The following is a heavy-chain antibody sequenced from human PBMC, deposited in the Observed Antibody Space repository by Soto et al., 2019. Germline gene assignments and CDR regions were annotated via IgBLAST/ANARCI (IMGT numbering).Heavy chain of an antibody. Sequence: HILSDTAAGFNFINHAVHWISQAPGKGLDWVAVISPDGSNKYYADSVKGRFTISRDNSKNTLYLQMNSLRAEDTAVYYCAKPSSSGYYLDYWGQGTLVTGSS. CDR2: ISPDGSNK. CDR1: GFNFINHA. J-gene: IGHJ4*02. D-gene: IGHD3-22*01. V-gene: IGHV3-30-3*02. CDR3: AKPSSSGYYLDY.